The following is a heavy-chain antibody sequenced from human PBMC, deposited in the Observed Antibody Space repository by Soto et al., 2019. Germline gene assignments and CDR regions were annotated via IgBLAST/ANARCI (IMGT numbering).Heavy chain of an antibody. CDR3: ARENGDPYYGRWFDP. D-gene: IGHD4-17*01. J-gene: IGHJ5*02. Sequence: QVQLVQSGAEVKKPGASVKVSCKASGYTFTSYYMHWVRQAPGQGLEWMGIINPSGGSTSYAQKFQGRVTMTRDTSTSTVDMELSSLRSEDTAVYYCARENGDPYYGRWFDPWGQGTLVTVSS. CDR1: GYTFTSYY. CDR2: INPSGGST. V-gene: IGHV1-46*03.